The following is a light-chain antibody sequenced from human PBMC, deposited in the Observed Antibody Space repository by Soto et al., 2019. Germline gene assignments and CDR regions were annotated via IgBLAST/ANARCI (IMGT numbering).Light chain of an antibody. Sequence: DIQMTQSPSTLSASVGDRVTITCRASQSISTWLAWYQQKPGKAPKLLVYDVSSLESGVPSRFSGSGSGTEFTLTISILQPDDFAIYYCQQYNTFWTFGQGTKVEIK. J-gene: IGKJ1*01. V-gene: IGKV1-5*01. CDR3: QQYNTFWT. CDR1: QSISTW. CDR2: DVS.